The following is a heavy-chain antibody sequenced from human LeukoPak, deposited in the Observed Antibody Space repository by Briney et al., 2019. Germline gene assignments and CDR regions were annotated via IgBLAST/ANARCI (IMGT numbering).Heavy chain of an antibody. Sequence: GGSLRLSCAASGFTFNSFAMNWVRQAPRKGLEWVSSNSGSDGTSHYADFVKGRFTISRDNSKNTLYLQMDSLRAEDTAAYYCAKSLGVGGYTRYKGFDQWGQGTLVVVSS. J-gene: IGHJ4*02. D-gene: IGHD3-16*02. CDR1: GFTFNSFA. CDR2: NSGSDGTS. V-gene: IGHV3-23*01. CDR3: AKSLGVGGYTRYKGFDQ.